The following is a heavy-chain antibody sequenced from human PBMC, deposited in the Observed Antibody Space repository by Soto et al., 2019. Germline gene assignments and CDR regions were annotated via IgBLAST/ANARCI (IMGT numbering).Heavy chain of an antibody. CDR1: GFTFSSYT. CDR3: AKYLRPDGVWDFDY. J-gene: IGHJ4*02. CDR2: INSGGRT. Sequence: VQLLESGGGLVQPGGSLRLSCAASGFTFSSYTMNWVRQAPGKGLEWVSGINSGGRTYYADSVKGQFTISIDDSKNTLYLQIISLRAEDTAVYYCAKYLRPDGVWDFDYWGQGTLVTVSS. D-gene: IGHD4-17*01. V-gene: IGHV3-23*01.